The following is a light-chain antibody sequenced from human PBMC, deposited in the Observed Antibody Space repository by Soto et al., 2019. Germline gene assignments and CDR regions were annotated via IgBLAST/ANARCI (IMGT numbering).Light chain of an antibody. J-gene: IGKJ4*01. CDR1: QSVLYSSNDKNY. Sequence: DIVMTQSPDSLAVSLGERATINCQSSQSVLYSSNDKNYLAWYQQKPGQPPKLLIYWASTRESGVPDRFSGSGSGTHFTLTISFLQAEDVAVYYCQQYYSFPPTFGGGTKVEIK. V-gene: IGKV4-1*01. CDR3: QQYYSFPPT. CDR2: WAS.